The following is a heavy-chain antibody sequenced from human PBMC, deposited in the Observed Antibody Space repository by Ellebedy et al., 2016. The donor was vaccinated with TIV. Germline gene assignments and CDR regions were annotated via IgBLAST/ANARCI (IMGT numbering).Heavy chain of an antibody. Sequence: MPSETLSLTCTVSGGSVRSGSYYWSWIRQPPGKELEWIGYIYDSGSTNHNPSLKSRVTISVDTSKNQFSLKLSSVTAADTAVYYCAKQEFYGSGCFPNWGQGTLVTVSS. D-gene: IGHD3-10*01. CDR2: IYDSGST. V-gene: IGHV4-61*01. CDR3: AKQEFYGSGCFPN. CDR1: GGSVRSGSYY. J-gene: IGHJ4*02.